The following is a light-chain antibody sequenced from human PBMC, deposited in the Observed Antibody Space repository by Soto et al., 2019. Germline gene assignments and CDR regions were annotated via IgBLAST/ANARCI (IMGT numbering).Light chain of an antibody. CDR1: QSVSSN. Sequence: EIAMTQFPATLSVSPGERATLSCRASQSVSSNLAWYQQKPGQAPRLLIYGASTRATGIPARLSGSGSGTEFTLTISSLQSEDFAVYYCQQYNNWPWTFGQGTKVEIK. J-gene: IGKJ1*01. CDR3: QQYNNWPWT. V-gene: IGKV3-15*01. CDR2: GAS.